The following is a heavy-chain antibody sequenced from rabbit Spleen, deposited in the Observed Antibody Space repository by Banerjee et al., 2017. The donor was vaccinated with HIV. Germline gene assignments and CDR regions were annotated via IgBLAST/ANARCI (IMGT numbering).Heavy chain of an antibody. CDR1: GFSFSAVHW. J-gene: IGHJ4*01. Sequence: EQLEESGGDLVKPGASLTLTCTASGFSFSAVHWIYWVRQAPGKGLEWIGCINTATGKDVYASWAKGRFTISKTSSTTVTLQMTSLTASDTATYFCARDLVGVIGWNFNLWGPGTLVTVS. V-gene: IGHV1S45*01. D-gene: IGHD1-1*01. CDR2: INTATGKD. CDR3: ARDLVGVIGWNFNL.